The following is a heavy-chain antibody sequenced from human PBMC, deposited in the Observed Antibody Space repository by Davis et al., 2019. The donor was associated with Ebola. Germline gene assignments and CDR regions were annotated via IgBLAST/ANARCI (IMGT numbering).Heavy chain of an antibody. J-gene: IGHJ4*02. CDR2: IRSKTGGGTA. V-gene: IGHV3-15*07. Sequence: GESLKISCAASGFTFINAWMNWVRQAPGKGLEWVGRIRSKTGGGTADYAAPVKGRFTISRDDSKNIVYLQMNSLRAEDTAVYYCATIPIGGSNPHYFDYWGLGTLVTVSS. D-gene: IGHD3-16*02. CDR1: GFTFINAW. CDR3: ATIPIGGSNPHYFDY.